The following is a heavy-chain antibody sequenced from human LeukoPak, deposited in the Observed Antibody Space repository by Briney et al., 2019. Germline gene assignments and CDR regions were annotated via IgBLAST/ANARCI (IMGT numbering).Heavy chain of an antibody. J-gene: IGHJ6*02. Sequence: SETLSLTCTVSGGSISSYYWSWIRQPPGKGLEWIGYIYYSGSTNYNPSLKSRVTISVDTSKNQFSLKLSSVTAADTAVYYCARDQTVPTSGYGMDVWGQGTTVTVSS. CDR3: ARDQTVPTSGYGMDV. CDR2: IYYSGST. D-gene: IGHD4-17*01. V-gene: IGHV4-59*01. CDR1: GGSISSYY.